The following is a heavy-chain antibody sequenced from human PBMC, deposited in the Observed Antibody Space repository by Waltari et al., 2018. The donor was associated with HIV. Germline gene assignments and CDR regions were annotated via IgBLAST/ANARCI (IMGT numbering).Heavy chain of an antibody. CDR1: GLTFSSFG. D-gene: IGHD4-4*01. Sequence: VQLVESGGGVVQPGRSLRLSCAASGLTFSSFGIHWVRQAPGSGLEWVAGIWYDGGDKFHAESVKGRFIISRDNSRNIVFLQMNSLRAEDTALYYCARDKAPYSTSSAVDYWGQGTLVTVSS. J-gene: IGHJ4*02. CDR2: IWYDGGDK. V-gene: IGHV3-33*01. CDR3: ARDKAPYSTSSAVDY.